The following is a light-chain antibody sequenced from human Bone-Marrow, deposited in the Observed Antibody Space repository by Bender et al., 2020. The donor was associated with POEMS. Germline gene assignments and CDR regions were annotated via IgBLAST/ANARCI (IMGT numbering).Light chain of an antibody. CDR2: EAS. V-gene: IGLV2-23*01. CDR3: CSYAGSFTWV. J-gene: IGLJ3*02. Sequence: QSALTQPASVSGSPGQSITISCTGTSSDVGSSNLVSWYQQVPGKAPKLMIYEASKRSSGVSNRFSGSKSGNTASLTISGLQAEDEADYYCCSYAGSFTWVFGGGTKLTVL. CDR1: SSDVGSSNL.